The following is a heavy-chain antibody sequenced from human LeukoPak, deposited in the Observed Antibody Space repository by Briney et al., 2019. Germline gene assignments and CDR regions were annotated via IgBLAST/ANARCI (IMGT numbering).Heavy chain of an antibody. CDR2: INHSGYT. CDR1: GVSFDDYY. V-gene: IGHV4-34*01. J-gene: IGHJ4*02. Sequence: SETLSLTCAVSGVSFDDYYWSWVRQTPGKGLEWIGEINHSGYTNDSPSLKSRVTLSIDTSRKQFSLNLRSVTVADAGIYYWTRMTTGHDYWGQGTLVTVSS. CDR3: TRMTTGHDY. D-gene: IGHD4-17*01.